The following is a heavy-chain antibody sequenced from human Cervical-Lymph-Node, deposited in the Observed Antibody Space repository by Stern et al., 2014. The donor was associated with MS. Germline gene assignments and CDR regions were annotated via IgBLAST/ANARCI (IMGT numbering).Heavy chain of an antibody. J-gene: IGHJ4*02. V-gene: IGHV1-18*01. Sequence: VQLVESGPEVKKPGASVKVSCKASGYTFTSYGFSWVRQATGQGLEWMGWISGNNGNTKYAQKLQGRVTMTTDTSTSTAYMELRSLRSDDTAVYYCARDRRSESYYNYWGQGTLVTVSS. D-gene: IGHD6-6*01. CDR2: ISGNNGNT. CDR1: GYTFTSYG. CDR3: ARDRRSESYYNY.